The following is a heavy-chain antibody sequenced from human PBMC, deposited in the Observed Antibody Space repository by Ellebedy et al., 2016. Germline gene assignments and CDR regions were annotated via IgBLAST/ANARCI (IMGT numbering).Heavy chain of an antibody. V-gene: IGHV3-23*01. CDR3: YYGHYSAS. CDR2: ISAGGDIT. Sequence: GESLKISCVASGVTFRNFFMSWVRQAPGGGLEWVSTISAGGDITFSADSVKGRFTISRDNSRDTLYLQMNSLGAEDTAVYYCYYGHYSASWGQGTLVTVSS. J-gene: IGHJ4*02. D-gene: IGHD4-17*01. CDR1: GVTFRNFF.